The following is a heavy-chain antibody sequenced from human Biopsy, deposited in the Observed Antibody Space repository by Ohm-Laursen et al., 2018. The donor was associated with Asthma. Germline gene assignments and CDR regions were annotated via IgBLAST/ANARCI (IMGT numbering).Heavy chain of an antibody. CDR1: GGSFSGYY. D-gene: IGHD4-17*01. Sequence: TLSLTCVVYGGSFSGYYWSWIRQPPVKGLEWIGYIYYSGSTYYNPSLKSRVSISLDTSKNQFSLSLTSVTAADTAVYYCARTTYGDDGFDPWGQGTLVTVSS. CDR3: ARTTYGDDGFDP. CDR2: IYYSGST. J-gene: IGHJ5*02. V-gene: IGHV4-34*09.